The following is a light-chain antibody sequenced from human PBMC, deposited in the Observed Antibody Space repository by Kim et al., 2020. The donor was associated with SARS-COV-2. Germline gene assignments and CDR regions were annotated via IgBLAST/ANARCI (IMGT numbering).Light chain of an antibody. V-gene: IGLV2-14*04. J-gene: IGLJ3*02. CDR2: DVY. CDR3: SSYTTRSTSV. CDR1: SSDIGAYNY. Sequence: GQSITIACTGTSSDIGAYNYVSWYRQYPGKAPKLLIYDVYKWPSGVSDRFSGSKSGNTASLTISGLQAEDEADYYCSSYTTRSTSVFGGGTQLTVL.